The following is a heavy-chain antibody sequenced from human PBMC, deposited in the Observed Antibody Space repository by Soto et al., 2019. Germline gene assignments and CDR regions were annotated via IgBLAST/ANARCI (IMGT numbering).Heavy chain of an antibody. V-gene: IGHV4-39*01. CDR3: ARLRQQLVFTYYYYYGMDV. J-gene: IGHJ6*02. CDR2: IYYSGST. Sequence: PSETLSLTCTVSGGSISSSSYYWGWIRQPPGKGLEWIGSIYYSGSTYYDPSLKSRVTISVDTSKNQFSLKLSSVTAADTAVYYCARLRQQLVFTYYYYYGMDVWGQGTTVT. D-gene: IGHD6-13*01. CDR1: GGSISSSSYY.